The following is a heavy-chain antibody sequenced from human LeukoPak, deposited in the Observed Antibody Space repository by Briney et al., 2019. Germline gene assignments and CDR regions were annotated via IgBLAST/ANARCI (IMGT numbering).Heavy chain of an antibody. D-gene: IGHD6-13*01. J-gene: IGHJ4*02. CDR3: AGSGSSWYSLDN. Sequence: GGALRLSCAASGFTFSGYAMHWVRQAPGKGLEWVAVIWYDGSNKYYEDSVKGRFTISRNNSKNTLYLQMNSLRAEDTAVYYCAGSGSSWYSLDNWGQGTLVTVSS. CDR1: GFTFSGYA. V-gene: IGHV3-33*01. CDR2: IWYDGSNK.